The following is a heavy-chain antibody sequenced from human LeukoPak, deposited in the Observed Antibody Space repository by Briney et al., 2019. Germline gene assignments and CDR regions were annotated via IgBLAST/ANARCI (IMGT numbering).Heavy chain of an antibody. D-gene: IGHD3-3*01. CDR1: GFTFSNYA. V-gene: IGHV3-23*01. J-gene: IGHJ4*02. CDR2: ISGSDGTT. Sequence: GGSLRLSCAASGFTFSNYAVTWVRQTPGKGLEWVSTISGSDGTTYYADSVEGRFTISRDDSKNTLYLHMNSLRAEDTAVYYCAKEGGSSIWSGSHFDYWGQGTLVTVSS. CDR3: AKEGGSSIWSGSHFDY.